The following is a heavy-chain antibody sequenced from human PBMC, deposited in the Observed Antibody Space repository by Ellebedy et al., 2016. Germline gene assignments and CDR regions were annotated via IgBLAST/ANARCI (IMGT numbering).Heavy chain of an antibody. V-gene: IGHV1-58*02. J-gene: IGHJ4*02. Sequence: ASVKVSCKASGYTFTSYGISWVRQARGQSLEWIGWIALGSANTNYAPEFQERVTITRDVSTSTVYMELSSLRSEDTGVYYCAADPEYSSSSWFDYWGQGTLVTVSS. CDR2: IALGSANT. D-gene: IGHD6-6*01. CDR3: AADPEYSSSSWFDY. CDR1: GYTFTSYG.